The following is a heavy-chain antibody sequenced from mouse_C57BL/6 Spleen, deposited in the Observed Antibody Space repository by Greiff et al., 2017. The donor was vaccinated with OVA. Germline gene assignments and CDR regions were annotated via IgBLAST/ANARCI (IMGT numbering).Heavy chain of an antibody. Sequence: VQLVESGAELVRPGASVTLSCKASGYTFTDYEMHWVKQTPVHGLEWIGAIDPETDGTAYNQKFKGKAILTADKSSSTAYMELRSLTSEDSAVYYCTTAYYSLYYAMDYWGQGTSVTVSS. J-gene: IGHJ4*01. CDR1: GYTFTDYE. CDR2: IDPETDGT. D-gene: IGHD2-12*01. V-gene: IGHV1-15*01. CDR3: TTAYYSLYYAMDY.